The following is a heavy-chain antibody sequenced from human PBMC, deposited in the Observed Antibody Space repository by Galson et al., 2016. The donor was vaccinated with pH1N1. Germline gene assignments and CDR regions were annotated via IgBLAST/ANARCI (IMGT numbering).Heavy chain of an antibody. J-gene: IGHJ4*02. V-gene: IGHV2-70*01. Sequence: PALVKPPQTLTLTCTFSGFSLSTSGMCVSWIRQPPGKALEWLALTDWDDDKYYSTSLKTRLTISKDTSKNQVVLTMTNMDPVDTATYYCARIQYGDYVGYFDYWGQGTLVTVSS. CDR2: TDWDDDK. CDR3: ARIQYGDYVGYFDY. D-gene: IGHD4-17*01. CDR1: GFSLSTSGMC.